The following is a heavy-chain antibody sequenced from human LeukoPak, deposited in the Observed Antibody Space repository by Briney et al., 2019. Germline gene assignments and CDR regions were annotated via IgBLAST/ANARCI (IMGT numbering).Heavy chain of an antibody. V-gene: IGHV3-30-3*01. CDR3: ARDNKCSGGSCYGVGVDY. CDR2: ISYDGSNK. Sequence: GRSLRLSCAASGFTFSSYVMHWVRQGPGKGLECVAVISYDGSNKYYADSVKGRFTISRDNSTNTLYLQMSSLRAEDTAVYYCARDNKCSGGSCYGVGVDYWGQGTLVTVSS. J-gene: IGHJ4*02. D-gene: IGHD2-15*01. CDR1: GFTFSSYV.